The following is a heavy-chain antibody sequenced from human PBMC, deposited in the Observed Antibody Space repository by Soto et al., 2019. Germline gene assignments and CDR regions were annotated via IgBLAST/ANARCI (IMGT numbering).Heavy chain of an antibody. Sequence: QVQLVQSGAEVKNPGASVKVSCKASGDRFTSYGIGWVRQAPGQGLEWMGWINAYNGNTNYAQNLQGRVTLTTDTSTSTAYMELRSLRSNDTAVYYCAMVDVYVTPSPQDVWGQGTTVTVSS. J-gene: IGHJ6*02. CDR1: GDRFTSYG. D-gene: IGHD3-16*01. CDR3: AMVDVYVTPSPQDV. V-gene: IGHV1-18*01. CDR2: INAYNGNT.